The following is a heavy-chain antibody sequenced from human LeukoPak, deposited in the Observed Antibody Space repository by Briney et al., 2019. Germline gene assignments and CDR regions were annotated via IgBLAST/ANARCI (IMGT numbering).Heavy chain of an antibody. Sequence: PGGSLRLSCAASGFTFSSYEMNWVRQAPGKGLEWVSYISSSGSTIYYAGSVKGRFTISRDNAKNSLYLQMNSLRAEDTAVYYCARVGYSSGWYRYFDYWGQGTLVTVSS. J-gene: IGHJ4*02. CDR1: GFTFSSYE. D-gene: IGHD6-19*01. CDR3: ARVGYSSGWYRYFDY. V-gene: IGHV3-48*03. CDR2: ISSSGSTI.